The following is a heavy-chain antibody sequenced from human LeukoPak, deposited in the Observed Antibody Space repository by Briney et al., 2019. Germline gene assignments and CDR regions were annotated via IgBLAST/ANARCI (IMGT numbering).Heavy chain of an antibody. V-gene: IGHV1-46*01. CDR2: INPSGGSS. CDR1: GYTFTSYY. J-gene: IGHJ6*03. Sequence: ASVKVSCKASGYTFTSYYMHWVRQAPGQGLEWMGIINPSGGSSSYAQKFQGRVTMTRDMSTSTVYMELSSLRSEDTAVYYCARDRTYYYDSSGYYQYYYYMDVWGKGTTVTVSS. CDR3: ARDRTYYYDSSGYYQYYYYMDV. D-gene: IGHD3-22*01.